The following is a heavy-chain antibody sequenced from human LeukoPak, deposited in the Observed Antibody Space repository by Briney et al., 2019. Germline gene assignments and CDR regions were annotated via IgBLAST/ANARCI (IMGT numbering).Heavy chain of an antibody. D-gene: IGHD2/OR15-2a*01. Sequence: SETLSLTCAVSGGSISSSNWWSWVRQPPGKGLEWIGEIYHSGSTNYNPSLKGRVTISVDKSKNQFSLKLSSVTAADTAVYYCARDLRFGIWYYFDYWGQGTLVTVSS. CDR2: IYHSGST. CDR1: GGSISSSNW. V-gene: IGHV4-4*02. CDR3: ARDLRFGIWYYFDY. J-gene: IGHJ4*02.